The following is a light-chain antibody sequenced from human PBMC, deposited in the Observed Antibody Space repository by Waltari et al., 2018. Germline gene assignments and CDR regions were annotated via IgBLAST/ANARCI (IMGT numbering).Light chain of an antibody. V-gene: IGLV6-57*04. Sequence: NFMLTQPPSVSESPGKTVTISCTRNSGSIASNSVRWYQQRPGSAPTTVIYEDNQRPSGVPARFPGSIASYSNTASLTSSGLKTEDEADYYCQSYDSSEHYVFGSGTKVTVL. J-gene: IGLJ1*01. CDR3: QSYDSSEHYV. CDR2: EDN. CDR1: SGSIASNS.